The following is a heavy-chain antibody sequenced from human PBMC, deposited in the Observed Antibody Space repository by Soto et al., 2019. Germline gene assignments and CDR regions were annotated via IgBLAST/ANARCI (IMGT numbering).Heavy chain of an antibody. CDR3: ARRDSGSYNFWSVDY. CDR1: GFTFSRYW. Sequence: EVQLVESGGGLVQPGGSLRLSCAASGFTFSRYWMSWVRQAPGKGLEWVANTKEDGSEKYYVDSVRGRFTISRDNARNSLYLQMNSLRVEDTAVYYCARRDSGSYNFWSVDYWGQGTLVTVSS. J-gene: IGHJ4*02. CDR2: TKEDGSEK. D-gene: IGHD3-3*01. V-gene: IGHV3-7*01.